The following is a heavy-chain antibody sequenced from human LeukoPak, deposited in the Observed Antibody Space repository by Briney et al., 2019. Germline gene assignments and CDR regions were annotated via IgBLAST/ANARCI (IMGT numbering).Heavy chain of an antibody. J-gene: IGHJ4*02. CDR3: AKALVAVAVNDY. D-gene: IGHD6-19*01. Sequence: PGGSLRLSCAASGFTFSSYEMNWVRQAPGKGLEWVSYISSSGSTIYYADSVKGRFTISRDNSKNTLYLQMNSLRAEDTAVYYCAKALVAVAVNDYWGQGTLVTVSS. V-gene: IGHV3-48*03. CDR2: ISSSGSTI. CDR1: GFTFSSYE.